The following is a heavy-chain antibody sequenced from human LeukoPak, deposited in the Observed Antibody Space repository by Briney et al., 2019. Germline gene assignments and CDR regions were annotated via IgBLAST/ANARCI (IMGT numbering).Heavy chain of an antibody. V-gene: IGHV3-23*01. D-gene: IGHD4-17*01. CDR3: AKISTTGTSGWFDP. J-gene: IGHJ5*02. Sequence: GGSLRLSCAASGFTFSRYAMTWVRQAPGKGLDWVSGISDTGCSTYYADSVRGRFTISRDNSKNTLYLQMNSLRAEDTAIYYCAKISTTGTSGWFDPWGQGTLVTVSS. CDR2: ISDTGCST. CDR1: GFTFSRYA.